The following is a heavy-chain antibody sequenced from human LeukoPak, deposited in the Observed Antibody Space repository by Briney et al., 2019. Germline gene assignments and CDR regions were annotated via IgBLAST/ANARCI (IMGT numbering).Heavy chain of an antibody. Sequence: GGSLRLSCAASGFTFSSYSMNWVRQAPGKGLEWVSSISNDGKYIYYADSVKGRFTISRDNSKNTLYMQMNSLRAEDTAVYYCARDQSPYSSTWIDYWGQGTLVTVSS. V-gene: IGHV3-21*01. J-gene: IGHJ4*02. CDR1: GFTFSSYS. D-gene: IGHD6-13*01. CDR2: ISNDGKYI. CDR3: ARDQSPYSSTWIDY.